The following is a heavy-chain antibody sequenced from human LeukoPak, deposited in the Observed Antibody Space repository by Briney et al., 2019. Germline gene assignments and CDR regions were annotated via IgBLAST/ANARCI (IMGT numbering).Heavy chain of an antibody. Sequence: SETLSLTCTVSGGSMSSYYYSWIRQPPGKGLEWIGYISDSGSTNYNPSLKSRVTISIDTSKNQFSLKLSSVAAADTAVYYCARGRGGYSGYDSEDWGQGTLVTVSS. V-gene: IGHV4-59*08. CDR2: ISDSGST. J-gene: IGHJ4*02. D-gene: IGHD5-12*01. CDR3: ARGRGGYSGYDSED. CDR1: GGSMSSYY.